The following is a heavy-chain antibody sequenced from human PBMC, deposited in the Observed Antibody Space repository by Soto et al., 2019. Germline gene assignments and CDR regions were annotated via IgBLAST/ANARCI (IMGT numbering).Heavy chain of an antibody. CDR2: ISNSGST. CDR3: ARDGRYCSGGNGYSLPYYFDS. D-gene: IGHD2-15*01. CDR1: GGSIRGYY. V-gene: IGHV4-59*01. J-gene: IGHJ4*02. Sequence: QVQLQESGPGLVKPSETLSLTCTVSGGSIRGYYWSWIRKPPGKGLEWIGDISNSGSTHDTPSLKRRVTMSIDTSKNQFSLRLSSVTAADTAVYYCARDGRYCSGGNGYSLPYYFDSWGQGTLVTVSS.